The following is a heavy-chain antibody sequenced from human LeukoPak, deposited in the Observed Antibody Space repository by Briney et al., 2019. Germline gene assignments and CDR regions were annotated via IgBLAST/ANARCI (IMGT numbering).Heavy chain of an antibody. D-gene: IGHD6-13*01. CDR1: GYTFTSYG. CDR3: ARGRWGYSSSRGTMTFDY. V-gene: IGHV1-18*01. J-gene: IGHJ4*02. Sequence: GASVKVSCKASGYTFTSYGISWVRQAPGQGLEWMGWISAYNGNTNYAQKLQGRVTMTTDTSTSTAYVELRSLRSDDTAVYYCARGRWGYSSSRGTMTFDYWGQGTLVTVSS. CDR2: ISAYNGNT.